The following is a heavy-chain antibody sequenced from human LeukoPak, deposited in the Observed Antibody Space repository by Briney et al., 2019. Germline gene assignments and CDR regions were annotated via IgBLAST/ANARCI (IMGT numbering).Heavy chain of an antibody. Sequence: SETLSLTCTVSGGSISSSSFYWGWLRQPPGKGLEWIGSIYHSGNTYYKPSVKSRLTISVDTSKNQFSLKLSSVTAPDTAVYYCARAPRGLYYMDVWGKGTTVTVSS. J-gene: IGHJ6*03. D-gene: IGHD1-14*01. CDR3: ARAPRGLYYMDV. CDR2: IYHSGNT. CDR1: GGSISSSSFY. V-gene: IGHV4-39*01.